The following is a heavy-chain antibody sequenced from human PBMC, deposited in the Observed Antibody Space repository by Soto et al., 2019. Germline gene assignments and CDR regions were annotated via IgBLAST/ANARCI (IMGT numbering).Heavy chain of an antibody. Sequence: SETMSLTCTVSGGSISDYYWSWIRQPPGKGLEWIGYIYYTGSTNYNPSLKSRVTISVDTSKNQFSLTLTSVTAADTAVYYCARRQTGTPGSLFDYWGQGTLVTVSS. CDR3: ARRQTGTPGSLFDY. D-gene: IGHD1-1*01. CDR2: IYYTGST. CDR1: GGSISDYY. J-gene: IGHJ4*02. V-gene: IGHV4-59*01.